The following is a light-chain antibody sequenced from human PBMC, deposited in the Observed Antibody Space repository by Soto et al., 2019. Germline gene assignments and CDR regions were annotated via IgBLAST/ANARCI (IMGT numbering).Light chain of an antibody. CDR1: QGFNSK. CDR2: GRS. Sequence: EVVMTQSPATLSVSQGQRATLSFRASQGFNSKLAWYQQKPGQAPRLLIYGRSTRADGIPARFSGSGSGTEFIITISSMQSEDFAVNYCQQYHNWPPLTFGGGTKVDI. CDR3: QQYHNWPPLT. J-gene: IGKJ4*01. V-gene: IGKV3-15*01.